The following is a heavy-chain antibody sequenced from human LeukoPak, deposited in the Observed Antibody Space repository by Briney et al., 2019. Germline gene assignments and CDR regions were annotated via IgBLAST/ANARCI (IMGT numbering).Heavy chain of an antibody. Sequence: GGSLGLSCAASGFTFSSYSMNWVRQAPGKGLEWVSSISSSSSYIYYADSVKGRFTISRDNAKNSLYLQMNSLRAEDTAVYCCARVSYYGSGSLFDYWGQGTLVTVSS. D-gene: IGHD3-10*01. CDR3: ARVSYYGSGSLFDY. CDR2: ISSSSSYI. CDR1: GFTFSSYS. V-gene: IGHV3-21*01. J-gene: IGHJ4*02.